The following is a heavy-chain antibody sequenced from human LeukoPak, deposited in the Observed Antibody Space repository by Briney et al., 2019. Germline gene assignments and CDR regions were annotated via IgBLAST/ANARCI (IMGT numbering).Heavy chain of an antibody. D-gene: IGHD2-2*01. J-gene: IGHJ4*02. CDR2: IVVGSGNT. CDR3: ATMPGFAYFDY. Sequence: SVKVSCKASGFTFTSSAMQWVQQARGQRLEWIGWIVVGSGNTNYAQKFQERVTITRDMSTSTAYMELSSLRSEDTAVYYCATMPGFAYFDYWGQGTLVTVSS. V-gene: IGHV1-58*02. CDR1: GFTFTSSA.